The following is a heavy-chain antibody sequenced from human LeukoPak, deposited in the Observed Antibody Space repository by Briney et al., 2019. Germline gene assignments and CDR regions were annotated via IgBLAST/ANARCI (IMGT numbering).Heavy chain of an antibody. V-gene: IGHV3-9*01. Sequence: PGGSLRLSCAASGFTFDDYAMHWVRQAPGKGLEWVSGISWNSGSIGYADSVKGRFTISRDNAKNSLYLQMNGLRAEDTALYYCAKDLTLHAVDTDAFDIWGQGTMVTVSS. CDR2: ISWNSGSI. D-gene: IGHD5-18*01. CDR1: GFTFDDYA. CDR3: AKDLTLHAVDTDAFDI. J-gene: IGHJ3*02.